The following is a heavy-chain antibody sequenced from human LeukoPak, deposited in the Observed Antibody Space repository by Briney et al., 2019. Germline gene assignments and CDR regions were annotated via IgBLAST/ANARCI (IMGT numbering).Heavy chain of an antibody. V-gene: IGHV1-18*01. CDR3: AGVEGGYSSGWDFDY. D-gene: IGHD6-19*01. CDR2: ISAYNGNT. CDR1: GYTFTSYV. Sequence: ASVKVSCKASGYTFTSYVISWVRQAPGQGLEWMGWISAYNGNTNYAQKLQGRVTMTTDTSTSTAYMELRSLRSDDTAVYYCAGVEGGYSSGWDFDYWGQGTLVTVSS. J-gene: IGHJ4*02.